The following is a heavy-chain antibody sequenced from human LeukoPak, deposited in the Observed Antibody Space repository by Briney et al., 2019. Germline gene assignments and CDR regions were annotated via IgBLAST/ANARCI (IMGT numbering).Heavy chain of an antibody. V-gene: IGHV1-46*03. D-gene: IGHD2-2*02. Sequence: KPGASVKVSCKASGYTFTSYYMHWVRQAPGQGLEWMGIINPSGGSTSCAQKFQGRVTMTRDTSTSTVYMELSSLRSEDTAVYYCARSCSSTSCYTGIATMDVWGKGTTVTVSS. CDR3: ARSCSSTSCYTGIATMDV. CDR2: INPSGGST. CDR1: GYTFTSYY. J-gene: IGHJ6*03.